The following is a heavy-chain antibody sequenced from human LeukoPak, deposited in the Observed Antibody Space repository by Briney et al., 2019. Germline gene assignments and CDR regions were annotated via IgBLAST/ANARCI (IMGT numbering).Heavy chain of an antibody. CDR3: ATYYDSWSGAVYYFGY. Sequence: PGGSLRLSCAASGFTFSSYAMSWVRQAPGKGLEWVSAISGSGGSTYYADSVKGRFTISRDNSKNTLYLQMNSLRAEDTAVYYCATYYDSWSGAVYYFGYWGQGTLVTVSS. J-gene: IGHJ4*02. CDR1: GFTFSSYA. D-gene: IGHD3-3*01. CDR2: ISGSGGST. V-gene: IGHV3-23*01.